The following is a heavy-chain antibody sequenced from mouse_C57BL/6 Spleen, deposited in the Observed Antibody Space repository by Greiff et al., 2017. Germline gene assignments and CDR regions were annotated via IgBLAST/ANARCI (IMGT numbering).Heavy chain of an antibody. J-gene: IGHJ3*01. CDR3: ARPPYGSSPWFAY. D-gene: IGHD1-1*01. V-gene: IGHV5-17*01. Sequence: EVMLVESGGGLVKPGGSLKLSCAASGFTFSDYGMHWVRQAPEKGLEWVAYISSGSSTIYYADTVKGRFTISRDNAKNTLFLQMTSLRSEDTAMYYCARPPYGSSPWFAYWGQGTLVTVSA. CDR2: ISSGSSTI. CDR1: GFTFSDYG.